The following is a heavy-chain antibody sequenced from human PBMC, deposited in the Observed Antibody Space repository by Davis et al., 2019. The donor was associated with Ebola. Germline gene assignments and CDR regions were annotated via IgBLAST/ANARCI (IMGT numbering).Heavy chain of an antibody. Sequence: GESLKISCAASGFTFSSYAMSWVRQAPGKGLEWVSAISGSGGSTYYADSVKGRFTISRDNSKNTLYLQMNSLRAEDTAVYYCARRKNVRSTSYDAFDIWGQGTMVTVSS. CDR1: GFTFSSYA. J-gene: IGHJ3*02. CDR3: ARRKNVRSTSYDAFDI. V-gene: IGHV3-23*01. D-gene: IGHD2-2*01. CDR2: ISGSGGST.